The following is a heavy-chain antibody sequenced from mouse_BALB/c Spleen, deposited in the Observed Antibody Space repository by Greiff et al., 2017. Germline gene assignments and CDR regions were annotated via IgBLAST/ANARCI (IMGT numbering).Heavy chain of an antibody. CDR2: IYPGNSDT. Sequence: VQLQQSGTVLARPGASVKMSCKASGYSFTSYWMHWVKQRPGQGLEWIGAIYPGNSDTSYNQKFKGKAKLTAVSSASTAYMELSSLTNEDSAVYYCMITTGYYYAMDYWGQGTSVTVSS. CDR1: GYSFTSYW. V-gene: IGHV1-5*01. J-gene: IGHJ4*01. D-gene: IGHD2-4*01. CDR3: MITTGYYYAMDY.